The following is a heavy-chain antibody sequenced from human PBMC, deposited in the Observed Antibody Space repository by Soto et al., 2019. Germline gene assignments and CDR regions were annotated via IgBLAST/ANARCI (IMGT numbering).Heavy chain of an antibody. Sequence: GASVKVSCKASGYTFTSYGISWLLQAPGQGLEWMGWISAYNGNTNYAQKLQGRVTMTTDTSTSTAYMELRSLRSDDTAVYYCARDGPYSSSWQAPFGYWGQGTLVTVSS. CDR3: ARDGPYSSSWQAPFGY. V-gene: IGHV1-18*01. CDR1: GYTFTSYG. J-gene: IGHJ4*02. D-gene: IGHD6-13*01. CDR2: ISAYNGNT.